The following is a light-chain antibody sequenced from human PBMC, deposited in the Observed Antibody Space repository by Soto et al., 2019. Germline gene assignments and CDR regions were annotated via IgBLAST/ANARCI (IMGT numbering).Light chain of an antibody. V-gene: IGKV3-20*01. Sequence: EIVLTQSPGTLSLSPGETATLSCRASQSVISNYLAWYQQKPGQAPRLLIYGAYRRATGIPDRFSGSGSVTDFVLTISRLEPGDFVVYYCQQYGSSPLYTFGQGTKLEIK. CDR3: QQYGSSPLYT. CDR2: GAY. CDR1: QSVISNY. J-gene: IGKJ2*01.